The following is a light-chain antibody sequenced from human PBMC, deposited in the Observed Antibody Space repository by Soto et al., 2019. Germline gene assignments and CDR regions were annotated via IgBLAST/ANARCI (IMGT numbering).Light chain of an antibody. J-gene: IGLJ2*01. CDR1: SGHSNYA. CDR2: LNSDGSH. CDR3: QTWGSGIVV. Sequence: QPVLTQSPSASASLGASVKLTCTLSSGHSNYAIAWHQQQSEKGPRYLMKLNSDGSHSKGDGIPDRFSGSSSGAARYLTISRLQSEDEADYYCQTWGSGIVVFGGGTKVTVL. V-gene: IGLV4-69*01.